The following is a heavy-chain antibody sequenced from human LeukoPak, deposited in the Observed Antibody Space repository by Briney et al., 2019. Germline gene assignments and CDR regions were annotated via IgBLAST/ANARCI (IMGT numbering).Heavy chain of an antibody. V-gene: IGHV3-74*01. D-gene: IGHD5-18*01. J-gene: IGHJ4*02. CDR3: ARVDTAMDPFDY. CDR2: INSDGSST. Sequence: GGSLRLSCAASGFTFSNYWMHWARQAPGKGLVWVSRINSDGSSTTYADSVKGRFTISRDNAKNTLYLQMNSLRAEDTAVYYCARVDTAMDPFDYWGQGTQVTVSS. CDR1: GFTFSNYW.